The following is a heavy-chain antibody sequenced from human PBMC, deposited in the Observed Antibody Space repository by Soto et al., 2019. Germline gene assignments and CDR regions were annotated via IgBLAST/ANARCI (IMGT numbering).Heavy chain of an antibody. Sequence: PGGSLRLSCATSGFSFSSFWMSWVRQAPGKGLEWVAAIKEDGSEKNYVDSVRGRFTISRDNAKNSLYLQMNSLRADDTAVYYCARDVIWGQGSLVTVSS. CDR2: IKEDGSEK. J-gene: IGHJ4*02. V-gene: IGHV3-7*05. CDR1: GFSFSSFW. CDR3: ARDVI.